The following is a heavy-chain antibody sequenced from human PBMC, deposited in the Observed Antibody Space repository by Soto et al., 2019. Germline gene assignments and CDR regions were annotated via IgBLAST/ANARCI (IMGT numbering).Heavy chain of an antibody. D-gene: IGHD3-3*01. CDR1: GFTFSSYW. J-gene: IGHJ3*02. V-gene: IGHV3-74*01. CDR3: ARGYYDFWSGYFDAFDI. CDR2: INSDGSST. Sequence: GSLRLSCAASGFTFSSYWMHWVRQAPGKGLVWVSRINSDGSSTSYADSVKGRFTISRDNAKNTLYLQMNSLRAEDTAVYYCARGYYDFWSGYFDAFDIWGQGTMVTVSS.